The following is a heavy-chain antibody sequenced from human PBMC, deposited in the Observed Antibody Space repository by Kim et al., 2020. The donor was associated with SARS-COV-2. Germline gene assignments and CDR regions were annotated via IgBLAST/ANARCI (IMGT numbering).Heavy chain of an antibody. V-gene: IGHV3-9*01. CDR2: ISWNSGSI. Sequence: GGSLRLSCAASGFTFDDYAMHWVRQAPGKGLEWVSGISWNSGSIGYADSVKGRFTISRDNAKNSLYLQMNSLRAEDTALYYCAKDMGPYGSGSYGYWGQG. CDR1: GFTFDDYA. CDR3: AKDMGPYGSGSYGY. D-gene: IGHD3-10*01. J-gene: IGHJ4*02.